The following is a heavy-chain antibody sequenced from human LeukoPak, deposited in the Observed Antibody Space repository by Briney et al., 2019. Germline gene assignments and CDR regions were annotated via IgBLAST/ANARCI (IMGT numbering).Heavy chain of an antibody. CDR3: AKTSRGNSAYDSPFDY. D-gene: IGHD5-12*01. V-gene: IGHV3-11*03. Sequence: GGSLRLSCAASGFTFSDHYMTWFRQAPGKGLEWLSYISRTSSDIKYADSVKGRFTISRDNSKNTLYLQMNSLRAGDTAIYYCAKTSRGNSAYDSPFDYWGQGTLVTVSS. J-gene: IGHJ4*02. CDR1: GFTFSDHY. CDR2: ISRTSSDI.